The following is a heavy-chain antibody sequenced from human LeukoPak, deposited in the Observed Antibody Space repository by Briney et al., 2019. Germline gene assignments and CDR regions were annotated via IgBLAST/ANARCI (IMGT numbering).Heavy chain of an antibody. CDR1: GFTFSGFA. CDR2: ISGSGGST. V-gene: IGHV3-23*01. Sequence: PGGSLRLSCAASGFTFSGFAMSWVRRTPGKGLEWVSGISGSGGSTYYADSVKGRFTISRDNSKNTLYLQMNSLRAEDTAVYYCAKHIVVVPAAITGDFDYWGQGTLVTVSS. CDR3: AKHIVVVPAAITGDFDY. J-gene: IGHJ4*02. D-gene: IGHD2-2*01.